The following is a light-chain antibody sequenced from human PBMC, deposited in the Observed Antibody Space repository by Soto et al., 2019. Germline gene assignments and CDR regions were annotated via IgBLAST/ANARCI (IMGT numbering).Light chain of an antibody. V-gene: IGLV2-23*01. CDR2: EGT. CDR1: SNDVGNYNL. J-gene: IGLJ2*01. CDR3: CSYVGRSVI. Sequence: QSALTQSASVSGSPGQSITISCAGFSNDVGNYNLVSWYQQHPGKAPKVIIYEGTTRPSGVSNRFSGSESGNTASLTISGLQAEDEADYYCCSYVGRSVIFGGGTKLTVL.